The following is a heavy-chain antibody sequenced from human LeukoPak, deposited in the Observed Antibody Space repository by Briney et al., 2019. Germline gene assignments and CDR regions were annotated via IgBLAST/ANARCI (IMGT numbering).Heavy chain of an antibody. V-gene: IGHV1-69*01. Sequence: ASVKVSCKASGGTFSSYAISWVRQAPGQGLEWMGGIIPIFGTANYAQKFQGRVTITADESTSTAYMELSSLRSEDTAVYYCARDLWSGCSGGSCYFSWFDPRGQGTLVTVSS. D-gene: IGHD2-15*01. CDR3: ARDLWSGCSGGSCYFSWFDP. J-gene: IGHJ5*02. CDR1: GGTFSSYA. CDR2: IIPIFGTA.